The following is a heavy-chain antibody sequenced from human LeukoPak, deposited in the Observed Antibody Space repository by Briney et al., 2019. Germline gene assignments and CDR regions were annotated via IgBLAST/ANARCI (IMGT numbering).Heavy chain of an antibody. CDR2: IYYSGST. CDR3: ASHYGSGTWNAFDI. CDR1: GGSFSSYY. J-gene: IGHJ3*02. D-gene: IGHD3-10*01. Sequence: PSGTLSLTCTVSGGSFSSYYWSWIRQPPGKGLEWVGYIYYSGSTNYNPSLKSRVTISVDTSKNQFSLKLSSVTAADTAVYYCASHYGSGTWNAFDIWGQGTMVTVSS. V-gene: IGHV4-59*12.